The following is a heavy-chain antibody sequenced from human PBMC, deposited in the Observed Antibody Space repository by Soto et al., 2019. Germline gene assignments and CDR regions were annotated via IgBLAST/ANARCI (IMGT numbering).Heavy chain of an antibody. V-gene: IGHV3-15*07. CDR3: TTDSYSTIIIVRFDY. CDR2: IKSKTDGGTT. D-gene: IGHD3-22*01. CDR1: GFTFTNAW. J-gene: IGHJ4*01. Sequence: GGSLRLSCAAPGFTFTNAWINWVRQAPGKGLEWVGRIKSKTDGGTTDYAEPVKGRFAISRDDSNNMVYLQMNSLKIEDTAVYYCTTDSYSTIIIVRFDYWGHGTLVTVSS.